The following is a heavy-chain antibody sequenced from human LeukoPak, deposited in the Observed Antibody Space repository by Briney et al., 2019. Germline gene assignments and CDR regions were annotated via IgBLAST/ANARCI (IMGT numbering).Heavy chain of an antibody. J-gene: IGHJ4*02. D-gene: IGHD1-7*01. V-gene: IGHV1-2*02. CDR1: GYTFTGYY. CDR2: INPNSGGT. CDR3: ARDQSYNWNYHY. Sequence: GASVTVSCKASGYTFTGYYMHWVRQAPGQGLEWMGWINPNSGGTNYAQKFQGRVTMTRDTSISTAYMELGRLRSDDTAVYYCARDQSYNWNYHYWGQGTLVTISS.